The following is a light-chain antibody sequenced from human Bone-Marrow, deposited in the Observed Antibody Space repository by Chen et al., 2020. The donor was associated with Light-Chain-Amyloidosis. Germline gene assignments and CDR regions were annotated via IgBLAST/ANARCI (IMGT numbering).Light chain of an antibody. V-gene: IGKV4-1*01. Sequence: DIVMTQSPDSLAVSLGERATINCKSSESLLYRSNNKNYLGWYQQKPGQSPKLLMYWASTRESGVPDRFSGSGSGTDFTLTISSLQAEDVAVYYCQQYYSTPYTFGQGTKLVIQ. CDR3: QQYYSTPYT. CDR1: ESLLYRSNNKNY. J-gene: IGKJ2*01. CDR2: WAS.